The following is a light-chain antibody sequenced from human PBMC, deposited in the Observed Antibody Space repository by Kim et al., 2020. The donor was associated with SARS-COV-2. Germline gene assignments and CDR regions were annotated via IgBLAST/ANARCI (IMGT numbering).Light chain of an antibody. CDR2: DAS. J-gene: IGKJ2*01. CDR1: QSVSTY. V-gene: IGKV3-11*01. CDR3: QQRSDWPHT. Sequence: EIVLTQSPATLSLSPGERVALTCRASQSVSTYFAWHQQKPGQAPRVLIYDASNRAPGIPARFSGSGSGTDFTLTISSLEPEDFAVYYCQQRSDWPHTFGQGTKLEI.